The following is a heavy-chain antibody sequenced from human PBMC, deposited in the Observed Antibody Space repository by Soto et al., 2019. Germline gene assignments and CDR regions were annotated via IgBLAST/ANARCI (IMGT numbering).Heavy chain of an antibody. Sequence: HPGGSLRLSCAASGFTFNYYTMHWVRQAPGKGLEWVSLSSWDGGSIYYADSVKGRFTISRDNSKNTLYLQMNSLRAEDTAVYYCARDHDYHYDILTGYNPSYGMDVWGQGTTVTVSS. J-gene: IGHJ6*02. CDR1: GFTFNYYT. V-gene: IGHV3-43*01. CDR3: ARDHDYHYDILTGYNPSYGMDV. D-gene: IGHD3-9*01. CDR2: SSWDGGSI.